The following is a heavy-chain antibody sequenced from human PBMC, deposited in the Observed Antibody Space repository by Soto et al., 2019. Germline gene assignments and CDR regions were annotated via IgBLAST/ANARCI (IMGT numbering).Heavy chain of an antibody. CDR1: GFTFSKYG. Sequence: EVQLLESGGGLVQPGGSLRLSCAASGFTFSKYGMNWVRQAPGKGLEWVSAISGTESSTYYADSVKGRFTISRDTSKNTLYLHMTSLRAEDTAVYYCAKDAYSGSGSYYYFDSWGQGTLVTVSS. CDR3: AKDAYSGSGSYYYFDS. CDR2: ISGTESST. J-gene: IGHJ4*02. D-gene: IGHD3-10*01. V-gene: IGHV3-23*01.